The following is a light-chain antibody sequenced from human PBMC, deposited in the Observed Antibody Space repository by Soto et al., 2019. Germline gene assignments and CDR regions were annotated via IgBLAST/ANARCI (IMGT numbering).Light chain of an antibody. J-gene: IGLJ2*01. V-gene: IGLV2-14*01. Sequence: QSALTQPASVSGSPGQSITISCTGTTSDVGDYVSWYQQHPGKAPKLMIYDVSNRPSGVSYRFSGSKSGNTASLTISGLQAEDEADYHYSSYTSTTSTRAFGGGTKLTVL. CDR1: TSDVGDY. CDR3: SSYTSTTSTRA. CDR2: DVS.